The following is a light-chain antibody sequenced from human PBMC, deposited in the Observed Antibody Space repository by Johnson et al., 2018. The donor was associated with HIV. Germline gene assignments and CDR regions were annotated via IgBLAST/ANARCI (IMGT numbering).Light chain of an antibody. Sequence: QSVLTQPPSVSAAPGQKVTISCSGIGSNIGDNYVSWYQHLPGTAPTLLIYDDIKRPSGIPDRLSGSKSGTSATLGITGLQTGDEADYYCGTWDTSLSAGHVFGTGTKVTVL. CDR1: GSNIGDNY. CDR3: GTWDTSLSAGHV. V-gene: IGLV1-51*01. CDR2: DDI. J-gene: IGLJ1*01.